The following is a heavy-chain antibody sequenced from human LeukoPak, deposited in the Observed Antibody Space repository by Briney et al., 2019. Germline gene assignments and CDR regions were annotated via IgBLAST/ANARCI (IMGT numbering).Heavy chain of an antibody. D-gene: IGHD3-10*01. J-gene: IGHJ4*02. CDR3: ARQAPTPYYYGSGGHYLDY. V-gene: IGHV4-39*01. CDR1: GGSISSSSYY. CDR2: IYYSGST. Sequence: SETLSLTCTVSGGSISSSSYYWGWIRQPPGKGLEWIGSIYYSGSTYYNPSLKSRVTISVDTSKNQFSLKLSSVTAADTAVYYCARQAPTPYYYGSGGHYLDYWGQGTLVTVSS.